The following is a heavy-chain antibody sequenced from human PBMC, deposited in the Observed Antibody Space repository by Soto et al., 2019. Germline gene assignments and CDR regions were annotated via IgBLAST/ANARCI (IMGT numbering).Heavy chain of an antibody. V-gene: IGHV4-39*01. Sequence: PSETLSRTCTVSLGTSSSSSYHWGWILQPPGKGLEWIGSIYYSGSTDYNPSLKSRVTISVDTSKNQFSLKLSSVTAADTAVYYWASHGSGGIEAAVTDRGQGPRVTVSS. J-gene: IGHJ4*02. D-gene: IGHD6-13*01. CDR1: LGTSSSSSYH. CDR2: IYYSGST. CDR3: ASHGSGGIEAAVTD.